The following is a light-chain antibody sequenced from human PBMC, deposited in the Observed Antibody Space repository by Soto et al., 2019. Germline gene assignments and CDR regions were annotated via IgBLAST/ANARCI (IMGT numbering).Light chain of an antibody. J-gene: IGLJ2*01. V-gene: IGLV2-8*01. CDR1: SSDVGGYKF. CDR2: EVN. Sequence: QSALTQPPSASGSPGQSVTISCTGTSSDVGGYKFVSWYQQHPGKAPKLMLYEVNQRPSGVPDRFSGSKSGNTASLAVSGLQAEDEADYYCSSYAGSNNVLFGGGTKLTVL. CDR3: SSYAGSNNVL.